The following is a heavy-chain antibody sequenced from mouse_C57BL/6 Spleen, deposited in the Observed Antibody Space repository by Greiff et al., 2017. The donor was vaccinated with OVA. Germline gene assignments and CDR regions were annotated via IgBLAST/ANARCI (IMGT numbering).Heavy chain of an antibody. CDR3: ARKGTGTGFDY. J-gene: IGHJ2*01. CDR2: IYPGSGST. D-gene: IGHD4-1*01. V-gene: IGHV1-55*01. CDR1: GYTFTSYW. Sequence: QVQLKQPGAELVKPGASVKMSCKASGYTFTSYWITWVKQRPGQGLEWIGDIYPGSGSTNYNEKFKSKATLTVDTSSSTAYMQRSSLTSEDSAVYYCARKGTGTGFDYWGQGTTLTVSS.